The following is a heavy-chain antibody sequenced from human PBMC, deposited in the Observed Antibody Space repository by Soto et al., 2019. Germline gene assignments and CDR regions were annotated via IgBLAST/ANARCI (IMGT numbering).Heavy chain of an antibody. CDR2: IWYDGSNK. CDR1: GFTFSSYG. Sequence: PGGSLRLSCAASGFTFSSYGMHWVRQAPGKGLEWVAVIWYDGSNKYYADSVKGRFTISRDNSKNTLYLQMNSLRAEDTAVYYCARVLSGGEYSGYEPSRYFDYWGQGTLVTV. J-gene: IGHJ4*02. V-gene: IGHV3-33*01. CDR3: ARVLSGGEYSGYEPSRYFDY. D-gene: IGHD5-12*01.